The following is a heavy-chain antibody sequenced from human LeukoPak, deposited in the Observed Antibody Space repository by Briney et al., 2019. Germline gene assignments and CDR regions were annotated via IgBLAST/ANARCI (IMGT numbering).Heavy chain of an antibody. V-gene: IGHV4-39*01. J-gene: IGHJ5*02. D-gene: IGHD2-2*01. CDR1: GGPICSSSYY. CDR2: IYYSGST. Sequence: SETLSLTCTVSGGPICSSSYYWVWIRQPPGKGLEWIGSIYYSGSTYYNPSLKSRVTISVDTSKNQFSLRLTSVTAADTAIYYCARIVLLPAAIGGGNWFDPWGQGTLVTVSS. CDR3: ARIVLLPAAIGGGNWFDP.